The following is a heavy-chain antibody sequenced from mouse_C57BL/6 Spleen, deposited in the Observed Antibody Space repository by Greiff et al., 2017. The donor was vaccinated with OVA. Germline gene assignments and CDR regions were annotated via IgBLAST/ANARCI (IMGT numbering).Heavy chain of an antibody. D-gene: IGHD3-3*01. CDR2: INPNNGGT. V-gene: IGHV1-22*01. CDR1: GYTFTDYY. CDR3: ARARGGRDCFDY. J-gene: IGHJ2*01. Sequence: VQLQQSGPELVKPGASVKMSCKASGYTFTDYYMHWVKQSHGKSLEWIGYINPNNGGTSYNQKFKGKATLTVNKSSSTAYMELRSLTSEDSAVYYCARARGGRDCFDYWGQGTTLTVSS.